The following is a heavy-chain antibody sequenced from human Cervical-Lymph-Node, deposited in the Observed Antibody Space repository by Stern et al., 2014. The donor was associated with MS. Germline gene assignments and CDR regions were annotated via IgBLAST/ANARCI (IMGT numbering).Heavy chain of an antibody. J-gene: IGHJ5*02. CDR2: IYYSGTT. CDR3: ARGLLYSYSSGFVN. D-gene: IGHD6-6*01. V-gene: IGHV4-31*03. CDR1: GGSISSGGYY. Sequence: VQLEESGPGLVKPSQTLSLTCTVSGGSISSGGYYWSWIRQHPGKGLEWIGYIYYSGTTYYNPSLKSRVTISFDTSKNQFSLKLTSVTAADTAVYYCARGLLYSYSSGFVNWGQGTLVTVSS.